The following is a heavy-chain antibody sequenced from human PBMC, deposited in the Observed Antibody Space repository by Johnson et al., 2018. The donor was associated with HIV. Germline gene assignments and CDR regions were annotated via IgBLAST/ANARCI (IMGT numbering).Heavy chain of an antibody. Sequence: VQLVESGGGVVQPGGSLRLSCAASGFTFSNAWMSWVRQAPGKGLEWVGRVTSKTDGGPTDYTAPVKGRFTISRDDSKNTLYLQMNSLKTEDTAVYYCTTDSGWVPLEAFDIWGQGTMVTVSS. V-gene: IGHV3-15*01. CDR1: GFTFSNAW. CDR2: VTSKTDGGPT. D-gene: IGHD6-19*01. J-gene: IGHJ3*02. CDR3: TTDSGWVPLEAFDI.